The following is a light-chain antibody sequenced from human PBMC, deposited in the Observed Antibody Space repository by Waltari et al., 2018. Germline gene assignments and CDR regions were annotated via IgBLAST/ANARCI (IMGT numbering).Light chain of an antibody. CDR2: DAS. J-gene: IGKJ1*01. V-gene: IGKV3-20*01. CDR1: QSVSRT. CDR3: QKYGTLPAT. Sequence: EIVLTQSPGTLSLSPGERATLSCRASQSVSRTLAWYQQKPGQAPRLLIYDASSRATGLPDRFSGGGSGTDFSITISRLEPEDFAVYYCQKYGTLPATFGQGTKVEVK.